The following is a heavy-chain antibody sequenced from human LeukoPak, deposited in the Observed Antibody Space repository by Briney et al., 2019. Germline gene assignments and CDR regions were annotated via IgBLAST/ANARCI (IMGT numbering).Heavy chain of an antibody. CDR1: GFTFSSYS. J-gene: IGHJ5*02. V-gene: IGHV3-21*01. Sequence: PGGSLRLSCAASGFTFSSYSMNCVRQAPGKGLEWVSSISSSSSYIYYADSVKGRFTISRDNAKNSLYLQMNSLRAEDTAMYYCARDGWFGDYNWFDPWGQGTLVTVSS. D-gene: IGHD3-10*01. CDR2: ISSSSSYI. CDR3: ARDGWFGDYNWFDP.